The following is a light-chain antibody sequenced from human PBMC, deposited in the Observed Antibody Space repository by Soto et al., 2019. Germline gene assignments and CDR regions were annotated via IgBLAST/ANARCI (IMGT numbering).Light chain of an antibody. CDR3: SSYTSSSTLV. CDR2: EVS. Sequence: QSALTQPASVSGSLGQSITISCTGTSSDVGGYNYVSWYQQHPGKAPKLMIYEVSNRRPGVSNRSSGYTSDNTASLTISGLQAEDEADYYCSSYTSSSTLVFGGGTKVTVL. V-gene: IGLV2-14*01. J-gene: IGLJ3*02. CDR1: SSDVGGYNY.